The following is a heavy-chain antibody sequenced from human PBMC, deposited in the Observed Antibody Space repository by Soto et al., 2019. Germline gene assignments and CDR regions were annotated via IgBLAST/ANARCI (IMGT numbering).Heavy chain of an antibody. Sequence: VQLVESGGGLVQPGRSLRLSCAASGFTFDDYAMHWVRQAPGEGPEWVSGISWNSNDVGYAVSVKGRFTISRDNAKNSLYLQMNSLRPEDTALYYCAKDTILAAGTFQHWGQGTLVTVSS. CDR2: ISWNSNDV. CDR3: AKDTILAAGTFQH. J-gene: IGHJ1*01. D-gene: IGHD6-13*01. CDR1: GFTFDDYA. V-gene: IGHV3-9*01.